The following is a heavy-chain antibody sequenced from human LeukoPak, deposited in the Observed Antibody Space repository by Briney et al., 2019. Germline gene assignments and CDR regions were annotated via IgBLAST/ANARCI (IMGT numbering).Heavy chain of an antibody. V-gene: IGHV1-3*01. D-gene: IGHD3-22*01. CDR3: ARATSGYYYDSSGYTPADY. CDR1: GYTFTSYA. J-gene: IGHJ4*02. Sequence: ASVKVSCKASGYTFTSYAMHWVRQAPGQRLEWMGWINAGNGNTKYSQKFQGRVTMTRDTSTSTVYMELSSLRSEDTAVYYCARATSGYYYDSSGYTPADYWGQGTLVTVSS. CDR2: INAGNGNT.